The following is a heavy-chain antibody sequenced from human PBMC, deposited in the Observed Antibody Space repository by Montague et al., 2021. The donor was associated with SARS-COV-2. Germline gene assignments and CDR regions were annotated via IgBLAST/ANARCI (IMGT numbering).Heavy chain of an antibody. V-gene: IGHV4-39*07. CDR1: GGSISSSSYY. J-gene: IGHJ5*02. D-gene: IGHD3-16*02. CDR2: IYYSGST. CDR3: ARALIMITFGGVIAHWFDP. Sequence: SETLSLTCTVSGGSISSSSYYWGWIRQPPGKGLEWIGSIYYSGSTYHNPSLKSRVTISVDTSKNQFSLKLSSVTAADTAVYYCARALIMITFGGVIAHWFDPWDQGTLVTVSS.